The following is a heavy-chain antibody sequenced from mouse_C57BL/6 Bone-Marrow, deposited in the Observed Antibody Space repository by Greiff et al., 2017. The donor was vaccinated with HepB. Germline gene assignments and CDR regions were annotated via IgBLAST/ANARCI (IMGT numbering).Heavy chain of an antibody. CDR1: GYTFTDYY. D-gene: IGHD1-1*01. CDR2: INPYSGGT. CDR3: ARAYGSSYAAWFAY. V-gene: IGHV1-19*01. Sequence: VQLQQSGPVLVKPGASVKMSCKASGYTFTDYYMNWVKQSHGKSLEWIGVINPYSGGTSYNQKFKGKATLTVDKSSSTAYMELNSLTSEDSAVYYCARAYGSSYAAWFAYWGQGTLVTVSA. J-gene: IGHJ3*01.